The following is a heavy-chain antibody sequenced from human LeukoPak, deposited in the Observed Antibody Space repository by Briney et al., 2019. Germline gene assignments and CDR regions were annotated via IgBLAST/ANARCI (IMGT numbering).Heavy chain of an antibody. Sequence: GGSLRLSCGASGFNFRSYAMSWVRQAPGKGLEWVSAISGSGGSTYYADSVKGRFTISRDNSKNTLYLQMNSLRAEDTAVYYCAKFDYYDSRDYYNKVLDAFDIWGQGTMVTVSS. D-gene: IGHD3-22*01. V-gene: IGHV3-23*01. CDR3: AKFDYYDSRDYYNKVLDAFDI. CDR2: ISGSGGST. J-gene: IGHJ3*02. CDR1: GFNFRSYA.